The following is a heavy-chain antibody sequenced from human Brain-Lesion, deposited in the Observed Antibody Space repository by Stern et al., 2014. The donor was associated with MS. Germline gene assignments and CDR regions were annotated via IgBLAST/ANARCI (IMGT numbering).Heavy chain of an antibody. J-gene: IGHJ6*02. D-gene: IGHD2-2*01. CDR3: ARGRVVPGFQYYATDV. CDR2: IFNSGST. Sequence: QVQLVESGPGLVKPSQTLSLSCTVSGGSISSGGYYWSWIRQPAGKGLEWIGRIFNSGSTSYNPSLKSRVTLSIDTSKNQFPLRLNPMTAADTAVYYCARGRVVPGFQYYATDVWGQGTTVIVSS. V-gene: IGHV4-61*02. CDR1: GGSISSGGYY.